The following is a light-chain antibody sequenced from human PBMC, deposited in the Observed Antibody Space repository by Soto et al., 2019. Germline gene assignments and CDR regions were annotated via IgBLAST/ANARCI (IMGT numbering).Light chain of an antibody. Sequence: EIVLTQSPATLSLSPGERATLSCRASQSVSSYLAWYQQKPGQAPRLLIYDASNRATGIPARFSGSGSGTDFTLTISSLEPEDFAIYYCQHRGYTFVQGTKLEI. CDR3: QHRGYT. V-gene: IGKV3-11*01. J-gene: IGKJ2*01. CDR1: QSVSSY. CDR2: DAS.